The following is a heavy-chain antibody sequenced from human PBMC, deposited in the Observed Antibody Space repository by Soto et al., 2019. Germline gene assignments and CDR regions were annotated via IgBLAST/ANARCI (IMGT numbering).Heavy chain of an antibody. CDR3: ARDVNGGFCGA. D-gene: IGHD2-21*01. CDR2: ISSRNNDM. J-gene: IGHJ5*02. Sequence: EVQLVESGGGLVKPGGSLRLSCAASGFTFSSYSMNWVRQAPGKGLEWVSTISSRNNDMYYVDSVKGRFTTSRDNARNSVYLQMNGLKADDTAVYYCARDVNGGFCGAWGQGTLVTVSS. CDR1: GFTFSSYS. V-gene: IGHV3-21*01.